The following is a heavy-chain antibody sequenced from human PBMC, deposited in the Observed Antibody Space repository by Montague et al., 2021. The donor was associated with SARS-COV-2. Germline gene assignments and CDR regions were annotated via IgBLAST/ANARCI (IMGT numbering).Heavy chain of an antibody. CDR1: GGSISSYY. D-gene: IGHD4-23*01. J-gene: IGHJ3*02. Sequence: SETRSLTCTVSGGSISSYYWSWIRQPPGKGLEWIGYIYYSGSTNYNPSLKSRVTISADTSKNQFSLKLSSVTAADTAVYYCARWGLYGGNPGDGAFDIWGQGTMVTVSS. CDR2: IYYSGST. V-gene: IGHV4-59*01. CDR3: ARWGLYGGNPGDGAFDI.